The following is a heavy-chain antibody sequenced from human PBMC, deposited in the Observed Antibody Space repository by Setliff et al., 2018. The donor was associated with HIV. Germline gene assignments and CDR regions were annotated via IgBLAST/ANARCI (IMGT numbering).Heavy chain of an antibody. CDR1: GYTFTSYG. CDR2: TYLGAT. D-gene: IGHD1-26*01. Sequence: ASVKVSCKTSGYTFTSYGMNWIRQAPGQGLEWMGWTYLGATNYAQRFRDRFTVTTDTSTSTAYMELRGLSPDNTALYFCATGGGQSFDDWGQGTLVTVSS. CDR3: ATGGGQSFDD. V-gene: IGHV1-18*04. J-gene: IGHJ4*02.